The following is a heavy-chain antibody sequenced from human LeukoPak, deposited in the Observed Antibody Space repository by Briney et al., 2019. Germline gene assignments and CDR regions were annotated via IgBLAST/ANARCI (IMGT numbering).Heavy chain of an antibody. CDR2: INPSGGST. D-gene: IGHD6-19*01. J-gene: IGHJ5*02. V-gene: IGHV1-46*01. CDR1: GGTFSSYA. Sequence: ASVKVSCKASGGTFSSYAISWVRQAPGQGLEWMGIINPSGGSTSYAQKFQGRVTMTRDTSTSTVYMELSSLRSEDTAVYYCARESSGWGFDPWGQGTLVTVSS. CDR3: ARESSGWGFDP.